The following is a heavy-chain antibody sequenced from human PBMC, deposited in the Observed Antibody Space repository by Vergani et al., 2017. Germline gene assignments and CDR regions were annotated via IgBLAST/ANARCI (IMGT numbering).Heavy chain of an antibody. D-gene: IGHD5-12*01. Sequence: QVQLVQSGAEVKKPGASVKVSCKVSGYTLTDLSMHWVRQAPGKGLEWMGGFDPEDGETIYAQKFQGRVTMTEDTSTDTAYMELSSLRSEDTAVYYCATDAKRGPRDYYYYYMDVWGKGTTVTVSS. J-gene: IGHJ6*03. V-gene: IGHV1-24*01. CDR2: FDPEDGET. CDR1: GYTLTDLS. CDR3: ATDAKRGPRDYYYYYMDV.